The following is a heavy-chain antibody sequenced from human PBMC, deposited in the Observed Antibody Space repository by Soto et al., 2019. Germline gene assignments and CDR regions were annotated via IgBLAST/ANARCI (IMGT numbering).Heavy chain of an antibody. CDR1: GFTFSSYA. CDR3: AKSTMIVVVIHYFDY. D-gene: IGHD3-22*01. Sequence: PGGSLRLSCEASGFTFSSYAISWVRQAPGKGLEWVSAISGSGGSTYYADSVKGRFTISRDNSKNTLYLQMNSLRAEDTAVYYCAKSTMIVVVIHYFDYWGQGTLVTVSS. V-gene: IGHV3-23*01. CDR2: ISGSGGST. J-gene: IGHJ4*02.